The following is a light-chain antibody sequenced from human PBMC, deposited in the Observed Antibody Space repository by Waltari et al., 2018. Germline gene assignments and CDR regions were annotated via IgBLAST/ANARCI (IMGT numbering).Light chain of an antibody. CDR3: QQYGTSSALT. CDR1: QIVLSNY. CDR2: GAS. J-gene: IGKJ4*01. V-gene: IGKV3-20*01. Sequence: EIVLTQSPGTLSLSPGDTATLSCRASQIVLSNYLAWYQQKPGQAPSLLIYGASSRATGIPDRFSGSGSGTDFTLSISRLEPEDFAVYYCQQYGTSSALTFGGGTKLEIK.